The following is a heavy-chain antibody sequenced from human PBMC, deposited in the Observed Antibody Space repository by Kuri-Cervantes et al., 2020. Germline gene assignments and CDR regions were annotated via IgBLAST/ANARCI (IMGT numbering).Heavy chain of an antibody. CDR1: GFTFSSYA. J-gene: IGHJ4*02. V-gene: IGHV3-23*01. Sequence: GGSLRPSCAASGFTFSSYAMSWVRQAPGKGLDWVSAISGSGGSTYYADSVKGRFTISRDNSKNTLYLQMNSLRAEDTAIYYCASGGVVLAALFVYWGQGTLVTVSS. CDR2: ISGSGGST. D-gene: IGHD2-2*01. CDR3: ASGGVVLAALFVY.